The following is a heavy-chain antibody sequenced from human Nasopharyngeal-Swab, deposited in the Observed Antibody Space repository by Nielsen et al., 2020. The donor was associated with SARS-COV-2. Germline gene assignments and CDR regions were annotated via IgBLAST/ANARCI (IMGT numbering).Heavy chain of an antibody. Sequence: ASVQVSCKASGYTFTSYAMNWVRQPPGQGLEWMGWINTNTGNPTYAQVFTGRFVFSLDTSVSTAYLQISSLKAEDTAVYYCARPDPHYDFWSGYYNNYGMDVWGQGTTVTVSS. CDR2: INTNTGNP. D-gene: IGHD3-3*01. CDR3: ARPDPHYDFWSGYYNNYGMDV. J-gene: IGHJ6*02. V-gene: IGHV7-4-1*02. CDR1: GYTFTSYA.